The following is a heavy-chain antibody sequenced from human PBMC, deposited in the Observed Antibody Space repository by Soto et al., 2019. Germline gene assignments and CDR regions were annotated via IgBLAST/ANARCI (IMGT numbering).Heavy chain of an antibody. CDR2: IYYIGST. CDR3: ARDWFGGLGYFDY. V-gene: IGHV4-61*01. CDR1: GGSVSSGSYY. J-gene: IGHJ4*02. Sequence: PSETLSFTCTVSGGSVSSGSYYWSWIRQPPGKGLEWIGHIYYIGSTNYNPSLKSRVTISVDTSKNQFSLKLSSVTAADTAVYYCARDWFGGLGYFDYWGQGTLVTV. D-gene: IGHD3-10*01.